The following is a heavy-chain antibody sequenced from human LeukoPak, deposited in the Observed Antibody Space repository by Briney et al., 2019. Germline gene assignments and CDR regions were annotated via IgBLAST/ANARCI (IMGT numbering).Heavy chain of an antibody. Sequence: SETLSLTCTVSGGSISSSSYYWDWIRQPPGKELEWIGSIDYSGTTYYNPSLKSRVTISVDTSKNQFSLKLSSVTAADTAVYYCARGPRYSSGWYPRRVDAFDIWGQGTMVTVSS. J-gene: IGHJ3*02. CDR2: IDYSGTT. V-gene: IGHV4-39*07. CDR1: GGSISSSSYY. CDR3: ARGPRYSSGWYPRRVDAFDI. D-gene: IGHD6-19*01.